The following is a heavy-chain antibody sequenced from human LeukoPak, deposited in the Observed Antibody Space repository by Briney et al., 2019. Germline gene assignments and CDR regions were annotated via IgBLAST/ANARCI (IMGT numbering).Heavy chain of an antibody. J-gene: IGHJ4*02. Sequence: ASVKVSCKASGYTFPSYYMHWVRQAPGQGLEWMGVINPSGGNTNSAQKFQGRVTMTRDTSTRTVYMELSSLRSENTAVYYCVRGPHTSGWPQHYYWGQGTLVTVSS. CDR1: GYTFPSYY. CDR2: INPSGGNT. CDR3: VRGPHTSGWPQHYY. V-gene: IGHV1-46*01. D-gene: IGHD6-19*01.